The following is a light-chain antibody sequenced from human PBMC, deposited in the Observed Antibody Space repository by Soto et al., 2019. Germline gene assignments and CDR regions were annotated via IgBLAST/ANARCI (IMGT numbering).Light chain of an antibody. V-gene: IGLV3-1*01. CDR2: QDT. CDR3: QAWDSSTAV. Sequence: SYELTQPPSVSVSPGQTARITCSGDKLGDRYACWYQQKPGRSPVLVIYQDTKRPSGIPERFSGSNSGNTATLTISGAQAMDEADYYCQAWDSSTAVFGGGTKLTVL. J-gene: IGLJ2*01. CDR1: KLGDRY.